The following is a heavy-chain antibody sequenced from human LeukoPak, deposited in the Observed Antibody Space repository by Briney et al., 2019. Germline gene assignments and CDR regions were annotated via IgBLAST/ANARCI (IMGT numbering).Heavy chain of an antibody. CDR1: EYMFTSCW. J-gene: IGHJ6*04. V-gene: IGHV5-51*01. CDR2: ICPGDSGT. Sequence: GEPLNISCKSSEYMFTSCWIGGVRRLPGKGLEWLGIICPGDSGTRYSPSFQGQVTISVDTSISNFYLQWSTLTAQNTAVYYCARLPLRVSSSGRDYYCGMDVWGKGNTVTLSS. CDR3: ARLPLRVSSSGRDYYCGMDV. D-gene: IGHD6-6*01.